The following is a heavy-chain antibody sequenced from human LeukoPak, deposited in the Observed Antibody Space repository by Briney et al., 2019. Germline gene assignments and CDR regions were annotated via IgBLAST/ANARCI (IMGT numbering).Heavy chain of an antibody. J-gene: IGHJ4*02. D-gene: IGHD2-2*01. V-gene: IGHV1-46*01. CDR3: ARDLGYCSSTSCPPDY. Sequence: ASVKVSCKASGYTFTSYYMHWVRQAPGQGLEWMGIINPSGGSTSYAQKFQGRVTMTADKSMSTAYMELSSLRSEDTAVYYCARDLGYCSSTSCPPDYWGQGTLVTVSS. CDR1: GYTFTSYY. CDR2: INPSGGST.